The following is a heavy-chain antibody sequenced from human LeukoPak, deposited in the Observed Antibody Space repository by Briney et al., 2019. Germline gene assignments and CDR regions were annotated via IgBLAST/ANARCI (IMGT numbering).Heavy chain of an antibody. D-gene: IGHD6-19*01. Sequence: SETLSLTCTVSGGSIPISTYYWGWVRQPPGKGLEWIGSIYYSGTTKYNPSLKSRVTISVDNSNNQFSLRLSSVTAADTALYYCARGTLYSGWSYYFDSWGQGTLVTVSS. CDR2: IYYSGTT. CDR1: GGSIPISTYY. CDR3: ARGTLYSGWSYYFDS. J-gene: IGHJ4*02. V-gene: IGHV4-39*07.